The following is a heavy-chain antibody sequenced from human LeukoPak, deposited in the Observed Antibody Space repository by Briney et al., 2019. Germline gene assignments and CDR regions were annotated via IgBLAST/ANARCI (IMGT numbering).Heavy chain of an antibody. Sequence: GGSLRLSCAASGFTFSSYGMSWVRQAPGKGLEWVANIKLDGSEKNYVDSVKGRFTISRDNTKNSLYLQMNSLRVEDTAVFYCARDQHDTWSRRGNFDSWGQGTLVIVSS. CDR1: GFTFSSYG. J-gene: IGHJ4*02. D-gene: IGHD3-3*01. CDR2: IKLDGSEK. CDR3: ARDQHDTWSRRGNFDS. V-gene: IGHV3-7*03.